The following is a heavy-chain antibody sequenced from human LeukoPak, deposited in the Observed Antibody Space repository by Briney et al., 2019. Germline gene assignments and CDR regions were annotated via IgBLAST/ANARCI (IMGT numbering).Heavy chain of an antibody. CDR1: GFTFSNYA. CDR3: ARNHCSSTSCPADDY. J-gene: IGHJ4*02. CDR2: ISYDGSNK. V-gene: IGHV3-30-3*01. D-gene: IGHD2-2*01. Sequence: GGSLRLSCAASGFTFSNYALHWVRQAPGRGLEWVAIISYDGSNKYYADSVKGRFTISRDNAKNSLYLQMNSLRAEDTAVCYCARNHCSSTSCPADDYWGQGTLVTVSS.